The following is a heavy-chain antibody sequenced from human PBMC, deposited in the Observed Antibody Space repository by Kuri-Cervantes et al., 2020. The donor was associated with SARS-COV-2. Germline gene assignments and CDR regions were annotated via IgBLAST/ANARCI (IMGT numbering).Heavy chain of an antibody. CDR1: GFTFSGSA. CDR2: IRSKANSYAT. J-gene: IGHJ6*02. D-gene: IGHD3-10*01. V-gene: IGHV3-73*01. Sequence: GGSLRLSCAASGFTFSGSAMHWVRQASGKGLEWVGRIRSKANSYATAYAASVKGRFTISRDDSKNTAYLQMNSLKTEDTAVYYCAKWFGELFPYYYGMDVWGQGTTVTVSS. CDR3: AKWFGELFPYYYGMDV.